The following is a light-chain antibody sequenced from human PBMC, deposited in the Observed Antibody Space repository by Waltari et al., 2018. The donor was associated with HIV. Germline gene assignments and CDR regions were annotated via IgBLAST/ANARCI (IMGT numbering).Light chain of an antibody. CDR1: STNIGSHL. J-gene: IGLJ3*02. CDR2: SND. CDR3: AAWDDSLNGM. V-gene: IGLV1-44*01. Sequence: QSVLTPPPSVSGTPGQNVTISCSGSSTNIGSHLVTWYQQLPGAAPKLLIYSNDQRPSGVPDRFSGSKSGTSASLAISGLQSADEADYYCAAWDDSLNGMFGGGTKLTV.